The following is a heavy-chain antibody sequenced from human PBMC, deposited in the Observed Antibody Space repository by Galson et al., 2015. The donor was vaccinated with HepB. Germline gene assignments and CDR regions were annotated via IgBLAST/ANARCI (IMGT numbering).Heavy chain of an antibody. CDR3: TTLTWYSSGWYVGDY. Sequence: SLRLSCAASGFTFSNAWMSWVRQAPGKGLEWVGRIKSKTDGGTTDYAVPVKGRFTISRDDSKNTLYLQMNSLKTEDTAVYYCTTLTWYSSGWYVGDYWGQGTLVTVSS. CDR1: GFTFSNAW. J-gene: IGHJ4*02. D-gene: IGHD6-19*01. CDR2: IKSKTDGGTT. V-gene: IGHV3-15*01.